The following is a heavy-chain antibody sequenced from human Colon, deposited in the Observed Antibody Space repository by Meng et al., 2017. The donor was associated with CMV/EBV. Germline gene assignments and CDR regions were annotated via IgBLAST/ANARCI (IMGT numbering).Heavy chain of an antibody. D-gene: IGHD3-10*01. CDR2: IYSNGRI. CDR1: GGSISGHY. CDR3: GRAGARGVPIDV. V-gene: IGHV4-4*07. Sequence: QVQVREAGPGLVKPPETLSLTCTGSGGSISGHYGTWIRRPAGEGLQWLGRIYSNGRIDENYSLRSRVTISVDTSKNQLSLRLTSVTAADTAVYYCGRAGARGVPIDVWGRGTLVTVSS. J-gene: IGHJ1*01.